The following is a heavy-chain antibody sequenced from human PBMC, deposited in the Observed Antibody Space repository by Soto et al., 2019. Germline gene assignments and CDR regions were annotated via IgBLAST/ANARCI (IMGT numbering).Heavy chain of an antibody. D-gene: IGHD2-2*01. CDR1: GGSISSNY. Sequence: QVQLQESGPRLVKPSETLSLTCIVSGGSISSNYWSWIRQPPGKGLEWIGYIYYSGSTNYNPSLKSRVTISVDTSKNQFSLKLSSVTAADTAGYYCARAVLPATAPFDYWGQGTLVTVSS. CDR2: IYYSGST. CDR3: ARAVLPATAPFDY. J-gene: IGHJ4*02. V-gene: IGHV4-59*01.